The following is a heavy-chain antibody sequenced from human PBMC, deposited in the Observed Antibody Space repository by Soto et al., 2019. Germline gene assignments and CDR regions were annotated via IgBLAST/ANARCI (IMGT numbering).Heavy chain of an antibody. J-gene: IGHJ3*02. D-gene: IGHD2-15*01. CDR3: APHVSCSGGSCQYDAFAI. V-gene: IGHV3-23*01. CDR2: MTADGGT. CDR1: EFTVSGHA. Sequence: EVQVLESGGGLVQPGGSLRLSCEGSEFTVSGHAMTWIRQAPGKGPEWVSTMTADGGTYYADSVKGRFAMSRDTSENTLYLQMYSLGAEDTAAYYCAPHVSCSGGSCQYDAFAIRGQGTMVTVSS.